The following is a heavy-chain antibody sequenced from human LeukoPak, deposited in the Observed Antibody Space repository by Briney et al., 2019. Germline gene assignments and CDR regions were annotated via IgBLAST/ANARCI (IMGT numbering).Heavy chain of an antibody. D-gene: IGHD3-3*02. CDR1: GFTFSTFA. CDR2: ITGSGPYM. V-gene: IGHV3-21*04. J-gene: IGHJ4*02. CDR3: AKANGAIFGVVGYFDY. Sequence: PGGSLRLSCAASGFTFSTFAMHWVRLSPGKGLEWVSSITGSGPYMLYADSVKHRFTISRDNSKNTLYLQMNSLRAEDTAVYYCAKANGAIFGVVGYFDYWGQGTLVTVSS.